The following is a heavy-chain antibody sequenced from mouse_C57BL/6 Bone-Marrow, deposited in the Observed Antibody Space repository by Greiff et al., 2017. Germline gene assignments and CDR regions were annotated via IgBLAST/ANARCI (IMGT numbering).Heavy chain of an antibody. Sequence: EVKLMESGGGLVQPGGSLKLSCAASGFTFSDYGMAWVRQAPRKGPEWVAFISNLAYSIYYADTVTGRCTISRENAKNTLYLEMSSLRSEDTAMYYCARQADYDVDYWGQGTTLTVSS. V-gene: IGHV5-15*01. CDR1: GFTFSDYG. CDR2: ISNLAYSI. J-gene: IGHJ2*01. D-gene: IGHD2-4*01. CDR3: ARQADYDVDY.